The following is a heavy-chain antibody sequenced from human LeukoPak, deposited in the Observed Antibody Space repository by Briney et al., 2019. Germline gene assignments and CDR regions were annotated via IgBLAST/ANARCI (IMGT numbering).Heavy chain of an antibody. D-gene: IGHD3-10*01. CDR3: AKVFGLEVQDAFDI. CDR2: ISYDGSNK. Sequence: GGSLRLSCAASGFTFSSYGMHWVRQAPGKGLEWVAVISYDGSNKYYADSVKGRFTISRDNSKNTLYLQMNSLRAEDTAVYYCAKVFGLEVQDAFDIWGQGTMVTVSS. J-gene: IGHJ3*02. CDR1: GFTFSSYG. V-gene: IGHV3-30*18.